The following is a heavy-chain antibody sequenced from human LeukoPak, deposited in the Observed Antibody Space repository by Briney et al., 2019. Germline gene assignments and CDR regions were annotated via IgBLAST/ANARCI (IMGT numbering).Heavy chain of an antibody. V-gene: IGHV3-48*01. CDR3: ARDGWFGELLRNWFDP. CDR2: ISSSSSTI. Sequence: PGGSLRLSCAASGFTFSSYSMNWVRQAPGKGLEWVSYISSSSSTIYYADSVKGRFTISRDNTKNSLYLQMNSLRAEDTAVYYCARDGWFGELLRNWFDPWGQGTLVIVSS. CDR1: GFTFSSYS. J-gene: IGHJ5*02. D-gene: IGHD3-10*01.